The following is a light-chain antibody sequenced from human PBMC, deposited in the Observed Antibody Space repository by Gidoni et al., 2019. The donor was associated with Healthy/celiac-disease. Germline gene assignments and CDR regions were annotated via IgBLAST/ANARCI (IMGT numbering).Light chain of an antibody. CDR1: HSVLSSSHNKNY. J-gene: IGKJ1*01. Sequence: DIVMTQSPDSLAVSLGEGATIHCKSSHSVLSSSHNKNYLAWSQQKPGQTPKLLIYWASTRESGVPDRFSGIGSGTDFTLTISSLQAEDVAVYYCQQYYSTWTFGQGTKVEIK. V-gene: IGKV4-1*01. CDR2: WAS. CDR3: QQYYSTWT.